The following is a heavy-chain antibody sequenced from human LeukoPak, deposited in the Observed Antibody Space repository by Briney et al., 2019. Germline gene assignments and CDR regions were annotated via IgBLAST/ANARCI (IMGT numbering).Heavy chain of an antibody. V-gene: IGHV4-34*01. CDR2: HNHSGST. D-gene: IGHD5-18*01. CDR3: ARVGARGYSYGYWAVNYYGMDV. J-gene: IGHJ6*02. Sequence: SETLSLTCAVSGGSFSGYYWSWLRQPPGKGLEWIGEHNHSGSTNYNPSLKSRVTISVDTSKNQFSLKLSSVTAADTAVYYSARVGARGYSYGYWAVNYYGMDVWGQGTTVTVSS. CDR1: GGSFSGYY.